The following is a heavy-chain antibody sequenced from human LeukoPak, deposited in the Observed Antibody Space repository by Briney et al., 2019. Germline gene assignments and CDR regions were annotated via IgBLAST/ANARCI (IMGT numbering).Heavy chain of an antibody. Sequence: DTLPLTCAVSGYSISSGYYWGWVPQPPGNGLEWIGSIDHSGNTDYNTSLKSRVTKSVGPSKNQFSLKLTSVTAADTAVDYCARAPYADIGGDGEFDYWGQGTLVTVSS. J-gene: IGHJ4*02. CDR3: ARAPYADIGGDGEFDY. D-gene: IGHD2-21*02. CDR1: GYSISSGYY. CDR2: IDHSGNT. V-gene: IGHV4-38-2*01.